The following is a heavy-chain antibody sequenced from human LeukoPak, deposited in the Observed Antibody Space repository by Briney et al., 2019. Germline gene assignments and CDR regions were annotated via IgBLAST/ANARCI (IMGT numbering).Heavy chain of an antibody. CDR1: GGSISRYY. CDR2: VYYSGST. Sequence: PSETLSLTCTVSGGSISRYYCSWLRQPPRKGLDWIGSVYYSGSTNYNPSLKSRVTISVDTSKNQFSLKLSSVTAADTAVYYCATQRDGTSGDSSGYYYLDYWGQGTLVTVSS. J-gene: IGHJ4*02. V-gene: IGHV4-59*01. D-gene: IGHD3-22*01. CDR3: ATQRDGTSGDSSGYYYLDY.